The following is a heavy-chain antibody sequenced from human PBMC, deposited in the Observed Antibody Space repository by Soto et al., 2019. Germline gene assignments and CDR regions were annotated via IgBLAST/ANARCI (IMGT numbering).Heavy chain of an antibody. Sequence: SQTLSLTCAISGDSVSTNHAAWNWIRQSPSRGLEWLGRTYYRSKWYNDYAVSMKSRITINPDTSKNQFSLLLNSVTPDDTAVYYCAREGRWFGELSGFDYCGQGAFVTVPS. CDR1: GDSVSTNHAA. V-gene: IGHV6-1*01. J-gene: IGHJ4*02. CDR2: TYYRSKWYN. CDR3: AREGRWFGELSGFDY. D-gene: IGHD3-10*01.